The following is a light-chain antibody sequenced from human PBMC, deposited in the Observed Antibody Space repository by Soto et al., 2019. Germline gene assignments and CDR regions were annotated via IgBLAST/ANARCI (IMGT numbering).Light chain of an antibody. CDR3: QQYNNWLMLS. Sequence: DIQMTQSPSSVSASVGGKVTITCRASQGISSWLAWYQQKPGKVPQLLIYEASILQSGVPSRFSGSGSGTELTLTISSLQSEDFAIYYCQQYNNWLMLSFGGGTKVDIK. CDR1: QGISSW. J-gene: IGKJ4*01. CDR2: EAS. V-gene: IGKV1-12*01.